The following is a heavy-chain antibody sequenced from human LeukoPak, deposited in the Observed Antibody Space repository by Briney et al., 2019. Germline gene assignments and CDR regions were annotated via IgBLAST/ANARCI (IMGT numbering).Heavy chain of an antibody. CDR1: GGSISSYY. Sequence: PSETLSLTCTVSGGSISSYYWSWIRQPPGKGLEWIGYIYCSGSTNYNPSLKSRVTISVDTSKNQFSLKLSSVTAADTAVYYCARRGSYNYYYYMDVWGKGTTVTVSS. J-gene: IGHJ6*03. D-gene: IGHD1-26*01. V-gene: IGHV4-59*08. CDR3: ARRGSYNYYYYMDV. CDR2: IYCSGST.